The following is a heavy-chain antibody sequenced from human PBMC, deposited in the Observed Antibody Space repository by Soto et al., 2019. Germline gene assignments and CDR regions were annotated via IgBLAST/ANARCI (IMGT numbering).Heavy chain of an antibody. CDR3: ARENARYNWNDRGFFEY. CDR2: ISYDGSNK. Sequence: PGGSLRLSCAASGFTFSSYAMHWVRQAPGKGLEWVAVISYDGSNKYYADSVKGRFTISRDNSKNTLYLQMNSLRAEDTAVYYCARENARYNWNDRGFFEYWGQGTLVTVSS. V-gene: IGHV3-30-3*01. J-gene: IGHJ4*02. D-gene: IGHD1-20*01. CDR1: GFTFSSYA.